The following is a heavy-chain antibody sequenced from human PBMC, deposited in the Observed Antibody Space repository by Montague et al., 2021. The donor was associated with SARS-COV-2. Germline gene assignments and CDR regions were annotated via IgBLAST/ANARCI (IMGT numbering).Heavy chain of an antibody. CDR1: GGSRRSVY. CDR2: ISDSGGT. Sequence: SETLSLTCAGAGGSRRSVYWRWFGQPPGWGRERIGYISDSGGTNYNPQSTSRVTMSVDTSKNQISLKVNSVTAADTAVYYCARHYSATLPAVYWGQGTLVTVAS. V-gene: IGHV4-59*08. J-gene: IGHJ4*02. D-gene: IGHD2-15*01. CDR3: ARHYSATLPAVY.